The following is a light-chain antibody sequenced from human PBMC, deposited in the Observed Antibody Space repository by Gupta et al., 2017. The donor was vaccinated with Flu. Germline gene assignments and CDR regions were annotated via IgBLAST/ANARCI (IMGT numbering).Light chain of an antibody. J-gene: IGLJ1*01. Sequence: QSALTQPASVSGSPGQSITISCTGTSSDVGGYNYVSWYQQHPGKAPKLMIYAVSDRPSGVSNRFSGSKSGNTASLTISGLLAEDEADYYCSSYTSSSTPYVFGTGTKVTVL. V-gene: IGLV2-14*01. CDR1: SSDVGGYNY. CDR3: SSYTSSSTPYV. CDR2: AVS.